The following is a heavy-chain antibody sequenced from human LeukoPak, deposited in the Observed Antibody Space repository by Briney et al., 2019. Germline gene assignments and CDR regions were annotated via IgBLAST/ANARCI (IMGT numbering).Heavy chain of an antibody. CDR3: ARDWVYKIDY. D-gene: IGHD5-24*01. J-gene: IGHJ4*02. CDR1: GFTFSSYV. Sequence: QPGGSLRLSCEPAGFTFSSYVMHWVRRTPGKGLVWVSRISHDGFISYADSVKGRFTISRDNAKNTLILQMNSLRAEDTAVYYCARDWVYKIDYWGRGTLVTVSS. V-gene: IGHV3-74*01. CDR2: ISHDGFI.